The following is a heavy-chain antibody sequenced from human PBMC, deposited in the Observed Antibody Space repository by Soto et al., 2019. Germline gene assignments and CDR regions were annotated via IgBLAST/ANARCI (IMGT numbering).Heavy chain of an antibody. V-gene: IGHV3-48*03. Sequence: LRLSCAASGFTFSSYEMNWVRQAPGKGLEWISYIGGSGGTKYSADSVKGRFTISRDNAQNSLHLQMNSLRVEDTAVYYCARDRGGDVGQFLFPDGFDLWGQGTLVTVSS. CDR1: GFTFSSYE. D-gene: IGHD3-10*01. CDR3: ARDRGGDVGQFLFPDGFDL. CDR2: IGGSGGTK. J-gene: IGHJ3*01.